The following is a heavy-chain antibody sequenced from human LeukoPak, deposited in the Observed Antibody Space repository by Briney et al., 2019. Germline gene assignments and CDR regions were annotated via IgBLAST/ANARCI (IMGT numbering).Heavy chain of an antibody. J-gene: IGHJ5*02. D-gene: IGHD5-18*01. Sequence: GGSLRLSCAASGFTLSSYRMNWVRQAPGKGLEWVSYISSSSSTIYYADSVKGRFTISRDNAKNTLYLQMNSLRADDTAVYYCGRDGRLIQLWFDPWGQEPWSPSPQ. CDR3: GRDGRLIQLWFDP. CDR1: GFTLSSYR. V-gene: IGHV3-48*01. CDR2: ISSSSSTI.